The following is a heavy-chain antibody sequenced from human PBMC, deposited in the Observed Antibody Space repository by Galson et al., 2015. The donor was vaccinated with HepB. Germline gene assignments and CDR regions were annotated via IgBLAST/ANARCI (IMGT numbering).Heavy chain of an antibody. V-gene: IGHV3-30*04. CDR3: ARERGAGWYAVNDY. J-gene: IGHJ4*02. CDR2: ISHDGRNT. D-gene: IGHD6-19*01. Sequence: SLRLSCAASGFTFSSYSIHWVREAPGKGLEWVAIISHDGRNTYYAYSVKGRFTISRDNSRNTLNLQMNGLRSDDTAVYYCARERGAGWYAVNDYWGQGTRVVVSS. CDR1: GFTFSSYS.